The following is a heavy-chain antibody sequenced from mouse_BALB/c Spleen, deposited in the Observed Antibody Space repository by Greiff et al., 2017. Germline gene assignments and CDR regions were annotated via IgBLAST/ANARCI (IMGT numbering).Heavy chain of an antibody. CDR1: GFTFSSFG. CDR2: ISSGSSTI. Sequence: VQLKESGGGLVQPGGSRKLSCAASGFTFSSFGMHWVRQAPEKGLEWVAYISSGSSTIYYADTVKGRFTISRDNPKNTLFLQMTSLRSEDTAMYYCARLDPLYYAMDYWGQGTSVTVSS. V-gene: IGHV5-17*02. CDR3: ARLDPLYYAMDY. J-gene: IGHJ4*01.